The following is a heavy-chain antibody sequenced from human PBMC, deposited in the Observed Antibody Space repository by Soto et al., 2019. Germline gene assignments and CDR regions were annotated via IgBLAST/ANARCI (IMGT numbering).Heavy chain of an antibody. D-gene: IGHD4-17*01. Sequence: QVQLVQSGAEMKEPGSSVKVSCKASGGTFSNYSISWVRQAPGQGLEWMGGIIPIFGTVNYAQKFHGRVTLIADKSTVTAYMELSSLRSEDTAMYFCARDSSDYGDYGNDYWGQGTLVTVSS. CDR3: ARDSSDYGDYGNDY. V-gene: IGHV1-69*06. J-gene: IGHJ4*02. CDR1: GGTFSNYS. CDR2: IIPIFGTV.